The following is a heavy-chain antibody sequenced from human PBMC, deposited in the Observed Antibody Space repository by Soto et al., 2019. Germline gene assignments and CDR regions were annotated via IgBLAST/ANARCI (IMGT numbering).Heavy chain of an antibody. Sequence: QVQLVESGGGVVQPGRSLRLSCAASGFTFSNYARQWVRQAPGKGLEWVAVISKDGGTKYYTDSVEGRFTISRDNSENTLYLQLNSLRLEDTAMYYCAKDGAAAGTFDYWGQGALVSVSS. CDR1: GFTFSNYA. CDR3: AKDGAAAGTFDY. D-gene: IGHD6-25*01. CDR2: ISKDGGTK. J-gene: IGHJ4*02. V-gene: IGHV3-30*18.